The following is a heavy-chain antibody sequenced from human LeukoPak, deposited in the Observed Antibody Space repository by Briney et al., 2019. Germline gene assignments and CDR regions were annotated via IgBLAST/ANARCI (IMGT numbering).Heavy chain of an antibody. Sequence: PGGSLRLSCAASGFTFSDHYMDWVRQAPGKGLEWVGQIRNKANSYTTYYAASAKGRFTISRDDSQNSLYLQMNSLKTEDTAVYYCTDIGAGGSYWGQGTLVTVSS. CDR1: GFTFSDHY. V-gene: IGHV3-72*01. CDR3: TDIGAGGSY. J-gene: IGHJ4*02. CDR2: IRNKANSYTT. D-gene: IGHD1-26*01.